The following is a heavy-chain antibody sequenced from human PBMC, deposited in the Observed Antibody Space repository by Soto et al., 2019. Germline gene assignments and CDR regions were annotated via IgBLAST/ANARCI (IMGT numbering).Heavy chain of an antibody. J-gene: IGHJ4*02. D-gene: IGHD3-3*01. CDR2: IVVGSGNT. CDR1: GFTFTSSA. Sequence: ASVKVSCKASGFTFTSSAVQWVRQARGQRLEWIGWIVVGSGNTNYAQKFQERVTITRDMSTSTAYMELSSLRSEDTAVYYCAADHTIFGVVILSYWGQGTLVTVSS. V-gene: IGHV1-58*01. CDR3: AADHTIFGVVILSY.